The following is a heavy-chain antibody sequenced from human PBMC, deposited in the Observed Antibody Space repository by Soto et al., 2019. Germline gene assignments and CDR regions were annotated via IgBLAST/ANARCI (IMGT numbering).Heavy chain of an antibody. Sequence: QVQLQESGPGLVKPSQTLSLTCSVSGDSIRGGGHYWNWIRQFPGKGLEWIGYVYHSGSTHYNPSLRGRLTISIDTSKNQFSLRLISVTAADTALWYCARDTGLAPTVWGYWGHGTQVTVSS. V-gene: IGHV4-31*03. J-gene: IGHJ4*03. CDR2: VYHSGST. CDR1: GDSIRGGGHY. D-gene: IGHD7-27*01. CDR3: ARDTGLAPTVWGY.